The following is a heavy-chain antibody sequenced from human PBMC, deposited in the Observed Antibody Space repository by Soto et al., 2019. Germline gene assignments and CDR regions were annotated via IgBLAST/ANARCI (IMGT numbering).Heavy chain of an antibody. V-gene: IGHV3-23*01. CDR2: ISDSGGST. D-gene: IGHD6-6*01. Sequence: GGSLRLSCAASGFTFSSYAVSCVRQAPGKGLEWVSGISDSGGSTYYADSVKGRFTISRDNSKNTLYLQMNSLRAEDTAVYYCAPAGSSGLYWGQGTLVTVSS. CDR1: GFTFSSYA. J-gene: IGHJ4*02. CDR3: APAGSSGLY.